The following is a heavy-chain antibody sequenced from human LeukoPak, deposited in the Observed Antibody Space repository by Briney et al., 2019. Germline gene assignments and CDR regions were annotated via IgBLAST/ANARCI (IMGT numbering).Heavy chain of an antibody. Sequence: GGSLRLSCAASGFTFSSYAMHWVRQAPGKGLEWVAVISYDGSNKYYADSVKGRFTISRDNSKNTLYLQMNSLRAEDTAVYYSASSPYYDILTGAHGAFDIWGQGTMVTVSS. J-gene: IGHJ3*02. CDR2: ISYDGSNK. D-gene: IGHD3-9*01. CDR3: ASSPYYDILTGAHGAFDI. V-gene: IGHV3-30-3*01. CDR1: GFTFSSYA.